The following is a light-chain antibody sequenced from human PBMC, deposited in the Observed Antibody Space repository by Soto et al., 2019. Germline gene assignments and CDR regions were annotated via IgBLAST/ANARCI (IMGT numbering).Light chain of an antibody. CDR3: QQRRNWPLYT. V-gene: IGKV3-11*01. J-gene: IGKJ2*01. CDR1: QSVSSY. Sequence: EIVLTQAPATLSLSPGERATLSCRASQSVSSYLAWYQQKPGQAPRLLIYDASDRATGIPARFSGSGSGTDFTLTISSLEPEDFAVYYCQQRRNWPLYTLGQGTKLEIK. CDR2: DAS.